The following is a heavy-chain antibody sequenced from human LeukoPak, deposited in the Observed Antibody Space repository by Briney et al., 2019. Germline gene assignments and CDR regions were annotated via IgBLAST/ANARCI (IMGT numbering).Heavy chain of an antibody. Sequence: GGSLRLSCAASSFTFSSYNMNWVRQAPGKGLEWVSSISSSSSYIYYADSVKGRFTISRDNAKNSLYLQMNSLRAEDTAVYYCATVDTEHYFDYWGQGTLVTVSS. CDR3: ATVDTEHYFDY. CDR2: ISSSSSYI. J-gene: IGHJ4*02. V-gene: IGHV3-21*01. CDR1: SFTFSSYN. D-gene: IGHD5-18*01.